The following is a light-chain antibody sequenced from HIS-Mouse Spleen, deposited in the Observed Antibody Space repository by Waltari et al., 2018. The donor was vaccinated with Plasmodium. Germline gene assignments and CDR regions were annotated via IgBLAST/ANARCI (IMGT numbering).Light chain of an antibody. V-gene: IGKV1-33*01. CDR2: DAS. CDR3: QQYDNLPPLFT. J-gene: IGKJ3*01. CDR1: QDISNY. Sequence: DIQMTQSPSSLSASVGDRVTITCQASQDISNYLNWYQQKPGKAPKLLIYDASNLETGVPSRCSGSGSGTDFTFTISSLQPEDIATYYCQQYDNLPPLFTFGPGTKVDI.